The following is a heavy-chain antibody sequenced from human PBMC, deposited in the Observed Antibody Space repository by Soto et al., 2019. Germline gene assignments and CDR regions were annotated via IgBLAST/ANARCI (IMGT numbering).Heavy chain of an antibody. J-gene: IGHJ6*03. Sequence: ASVKVSCKASGYTFTSYAMHWVRQAPGQRLEWMGWINAGNGNTKYSQKFQGRVTITRDTSASTAYMELSSLRSEDTAVYYCARGGVPRYQLLYYYYYYMDVWGKGTTVTVSS. CDR2: INAGNGNT. V-gene: IGHV1-3*01. CDR3: ARGGVPRYQLLYYYYYYMDV. D-gene: IGHD2-2*01. CDR1: GYTFTSYA.